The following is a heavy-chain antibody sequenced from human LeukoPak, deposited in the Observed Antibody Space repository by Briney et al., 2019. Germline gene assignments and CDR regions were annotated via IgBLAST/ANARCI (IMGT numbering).Heavy chain of an antibody. CDR1: GFTFSSYA. Sequence: PGGSLRPSCAASGFTFSSYAMSWVRQAPGKGLEWVANIKQDGSEKYYVDSVKGRFTISRDNAKNSLYLQMNSLRAEDTAVYYCARSRRKTYYYGSGSGYFDYWGQGTLVTVSS. V-gene: IGHV3-7*01. J-gene: IGHJ4*02. CDR2: IKQDGSEK. CDR3: ARSRRKTYYYGSGSGYFDY. D-gene: IGHD3-10*01.